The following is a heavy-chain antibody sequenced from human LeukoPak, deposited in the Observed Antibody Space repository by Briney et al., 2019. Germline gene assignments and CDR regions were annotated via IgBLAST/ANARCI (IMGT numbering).Heavy chain of an antibody. D-gene: IGHD3-16*01. V-gene: IGHV4-4*07. Sequence: SETLSLTCTVSGGSISSYYWSWIRQPAGKGLEWIGRIYSRESTNYNPSLKGRVTISVDTSKNQFSLSLMSVTAADTAVYYCVKDGGHTALDPWGQGTQVTVSS. CDR2: IYSREST. CDR3: VKDGGHTALDP. CDR1: GGSISSYY. J-gene: IGHJ5*02.